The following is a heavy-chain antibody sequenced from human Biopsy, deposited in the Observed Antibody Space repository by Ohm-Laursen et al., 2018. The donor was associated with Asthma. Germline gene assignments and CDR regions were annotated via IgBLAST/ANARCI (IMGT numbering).Heavy chain of an antibody. V-gene: IGHV3-53*01. CDR3: ARGYSSGLSPYYFDY. CDR1: GFTVSRDH. CDR2: IYSGGTS. J-gene: IGHJ4*02. D-gene: IGHD6-19*01. Sequence: SLRLSCAASGFTVSRDHMFWVRQAPGKGLEWVSVIYSGGTSHTADSVRGRFTISRDFSKNTLHLQMHSLRVEDTAVYYCARGYSSGLSPYYFDYWGQGTLVTVSS.